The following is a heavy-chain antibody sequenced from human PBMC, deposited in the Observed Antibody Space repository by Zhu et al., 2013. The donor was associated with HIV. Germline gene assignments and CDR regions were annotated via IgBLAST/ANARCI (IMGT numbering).Heavy chain of an antibody. Sequence: QVQLVQSGAEVKKPGSSVKVSCKASGGTLSSYDINWVRQATGQGLEWVGWMNPRSGNSGFAQKFQGRVTMTRDTSIATAYMELSSLTSEDTAVYYCTRVAGSVDYWGQGTLVTVSS. CDR1: GGTLSSYD. CDR2: MNPRSGNS. V-gene: IGHV1-8*02. D-gene: IGHD6-25*01. CDR3: TRVAGSVDY. J-gene: IGHJ4*02.